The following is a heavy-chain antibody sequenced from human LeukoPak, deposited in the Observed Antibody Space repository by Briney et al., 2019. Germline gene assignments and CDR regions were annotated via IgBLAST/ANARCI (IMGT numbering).Heavy chain of an antibody. CDR2: IHYSGST. CDR3: ARDVWGVAAAGKGARYYYYYYMDV. V-gene: IGHV4-59*01. CDR1: GGSLSSYY. J-gene: IGHJ6*03. Sequence: PSETLSLTCSVSGGSLSSYYWSWIRQPPGKGLEWVGYIHYSGSTNYNPSLKSRVTISVDTSKNQFSLKLSSVTAADTAVYYCARDVWGVAAAGKGARYYYYYYMDVWGKGTTVTISS. D-gene: IGHD6-13*01.